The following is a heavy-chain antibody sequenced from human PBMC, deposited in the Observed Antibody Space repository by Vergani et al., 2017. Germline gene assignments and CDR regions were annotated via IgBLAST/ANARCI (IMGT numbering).Heavy chain of an antibody. V-gene: IGHV5-51*03. CDR3: ARLGNAGAGFYGMDV. D-gene: IGHD4-23*01. CDR2: IYPGDADT. Sequence: EVQLVQSGAEVKKPGESLKISCKGSGYSFTSYWIGWVRQMPGKGLEWMGIIYPGDADTRYSPSFQGQVTISAEKSISTAYLQWSSLKASDTSMYYCARLGNAGAGFYGMDVWGQGTTVTVSS. CDR1: GYSFTSYW. J-gene: IGHJ6*02.